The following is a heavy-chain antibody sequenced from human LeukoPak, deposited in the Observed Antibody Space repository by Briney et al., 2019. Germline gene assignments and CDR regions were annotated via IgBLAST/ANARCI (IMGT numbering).Heavy chain of an antibody. J-gene: IGHJ5*02. CDR1: GGSITSLYYY. CDR2: IYHSGST. CDR3: ARGGLGVLVVALSEP. Sequence: SETLSLTCTVSGGSITSLYYYWGWIRQPPGKGLEWIGSIYHSGSTYYNPSLKSRVTISVDTSKNQFSLKLSSVTAADTAVYYCARGGLGVLVVALSEPWGQGTLVTVSS. V-gene: IGHV4-39*07. D-gene: IGHD3-22*01.